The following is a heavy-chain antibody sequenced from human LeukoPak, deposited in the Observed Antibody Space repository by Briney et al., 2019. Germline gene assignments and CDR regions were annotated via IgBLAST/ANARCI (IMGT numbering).Heavy chain of an antibody. CDR3: TRVGYIDEGIDY. J-gene: IGHJ4*02. Sequence: GSLELSCVASGIPFSSYWMTWVRQAPGKGLEWVANIKQDGSKKSYVDSVKGRFTISRDNAKNSLYLQMNSLRAEDTAIYYCTRVGYIDEGIDYWGQGTLVTVSS. V-gene: IGHV3-7*04. D-gene: IGHD5-24*01. CDR2: IKQDGSKK. CDR1: GIPFSSYW.